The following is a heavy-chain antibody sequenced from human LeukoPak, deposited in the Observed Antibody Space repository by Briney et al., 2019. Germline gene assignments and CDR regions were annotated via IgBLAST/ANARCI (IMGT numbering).Heavy chain of an antibody. D-gene: IGHD2-21*02. J-gene: IGHJ3*02. CDR3: ARDTDDSDAFDI. CDR1: GGSISSYY. Sequence: SETLSLTCTVSGGSISSYYWSWTRQPAGKGLEWIGRIYTSGSTNYNPSLKSRVTMSVDTSKNQFSLKLSSVTAADTAVYYCARDTDDSDAFDIWGQGTMVTVSS. V-gene: IGHV4-4*07. CDR2: IYTSGST.